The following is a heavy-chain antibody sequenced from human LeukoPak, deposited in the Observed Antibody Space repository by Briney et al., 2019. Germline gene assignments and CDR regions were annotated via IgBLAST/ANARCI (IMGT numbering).Heavy chain of an antibody. CDR2: INHSGST. V-gene: IGHV4-34*01. D-gene: IGHD2-21*02. CDR1: GGSFSGYY. CDR3: ARRVVVVTAEKAFDI. Sequence: SETLSLTCAVYGGSFSGYYWSWIRQPPGKGLEWIGEINHSGSTNYNPSLKSRVTISVDTSKNQFSLKLSSVTAADTAVYYCARRVVVVTAEKAFDIWGQGTMVTVSS. J-gene: IGHJ3*02.